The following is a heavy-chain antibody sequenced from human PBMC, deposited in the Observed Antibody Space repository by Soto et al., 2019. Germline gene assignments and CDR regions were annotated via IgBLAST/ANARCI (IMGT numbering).Heavy chain of an antibody. CDR1: GYTFTSYA. V-gene: IGHV1-3*01. D-gene: IGHD5-12*01. CDR2: INAGNGNT. J-gene: IGHJ5*02. CDR3: ARGPLRNWFDP. Sequence: ASVKVSCKASGYTFTSYAMHWVRQAPGQRLEWMGWINAGNGNTKYSQKFQGRVTITKNTSASTAYMELSSLRSEDTAVYYCARGPLRNWFDPWGQGPLVTVSS.